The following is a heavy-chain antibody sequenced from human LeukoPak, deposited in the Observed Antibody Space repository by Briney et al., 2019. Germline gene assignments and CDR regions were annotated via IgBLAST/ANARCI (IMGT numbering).Heavy chain of an antibody. D-gene: IGHD3-16*01. V-gene: IGHV4-39*01. J-gene: IGHJ5*02. CDR1: VGSIISSSYY. CDR2: IHYSGST. Sequence: SETLSLTCTVSVGSIISSSYYSGWIRQPPGKGLEWIGSIHYSGSTYYNPSLKRRVTISVDTSKNQFSLKRSSVTDAVMSVYYSARTKIMNWFDPWGQGTLVSVSS. CDR3: ARTKIMNWFDP.